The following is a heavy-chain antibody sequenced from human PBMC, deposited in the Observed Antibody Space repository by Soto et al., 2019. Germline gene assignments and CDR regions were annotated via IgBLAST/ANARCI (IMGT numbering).Heavy chain of an antibody. CDR3: AREPSPYCAGDCYFYVVDI. CDR2: IIPMFGMA. V-gene: IGHV1-69*01. CDR1: GGTFSTYA. J-gene: IGHJ3*02. Sequence: QVQLVQSGAEVKKPGSSVKVSCKASGGTFSTYAISWMRQAPGQGLEWMGGIIPMFGMANYAQNFQGRVTITGDESTSTAYMELSNLRSDDTAVYYCAREPSPYCAGDCYFYVVDIWGQGTQVTVSS. D-gene: IGHD2-21*02.